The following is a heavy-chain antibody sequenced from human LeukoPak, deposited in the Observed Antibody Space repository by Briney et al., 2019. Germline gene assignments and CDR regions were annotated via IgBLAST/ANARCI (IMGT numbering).Heavy chain of an antibody. J-gene: IGHJ4*02. CDR1: GGSISSYY. Sequence: SETPSLTCTVSGGSISSYYWSWIRQPPGKGLEWIGYISYSGNTNYNPSLKSRVTISVDTSKNQCSLKLSSVPAADTAVYYCARQGGYIAPLALWGQGTLVTVSA. CDR3: ARQGGYIAPLAL. D-gene: IGHD6-13*01. V-gene: IGHV4-59*08. CDR2: ISYSGNT.